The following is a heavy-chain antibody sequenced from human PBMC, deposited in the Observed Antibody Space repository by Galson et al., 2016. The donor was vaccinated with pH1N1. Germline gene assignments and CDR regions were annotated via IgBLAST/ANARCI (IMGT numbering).Heavy chain of an antibody. V-gene: IGHV2-70*01. Sequence: PALVNPTQTLTLTCTFSGFSLSTSGMCVSWIRQPPGKALEWLALIDWDDDKYYSTSLKTRLTISKDTSKNQVVLTMTNMDPVDTATYYCARMRDGDYSDWFDPWGQGTLVTVSS. CDR2: IDWDDDK. J-gene: IGHJ5*02. CDR1: GFSLSTSGMC. CDR3: ARMRDGDYSDWFDP. D-gene: IGHD4-17*01.